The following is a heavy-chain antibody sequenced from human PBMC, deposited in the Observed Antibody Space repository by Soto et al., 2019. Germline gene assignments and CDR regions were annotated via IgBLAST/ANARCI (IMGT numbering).Heavy chain of an antibody. J-gene: IGHJ4*02. CDR2: ISHDGTNE. CDR1: GFTFRSYG. Sequence: QVQLVESGGGVVQPEGSLRLSCAASGFTFRSYGMHWVREAPGKGLEWVAGISHDGTNEYYADSVKGRFTISRDNSKNTLYLEVNSLRAEDTAVYYCAKEMPISGYVWDYWGQGTLVTVSS. CDR3: AKEMPISGYVWDY. D-gene: IGHD5-12*01. V-gene: IGHV3-30*18.